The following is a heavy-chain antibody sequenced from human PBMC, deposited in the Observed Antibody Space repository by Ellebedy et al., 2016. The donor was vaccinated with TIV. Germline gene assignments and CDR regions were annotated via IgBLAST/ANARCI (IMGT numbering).Heavy chain of an antibody. CDR3: ARHLSDNSSFDIFDV. J-gene: IGHJ3*01. V-gene: IGHV5-51*01. CDR2: IYPDDSDT. CDR1: GYNFNNYW. D-gene: IGHD4-11*01. Sequence: GESLKLSCKTSGYNFNNYWIGWVRQLSGKGLEWMGVIYPDDSDTRYGPSFEGQVTISADSSISTAYLHWSSLKASDSAMYYCARHLSDNSSFDIFDVWGQGTGVTVSS.